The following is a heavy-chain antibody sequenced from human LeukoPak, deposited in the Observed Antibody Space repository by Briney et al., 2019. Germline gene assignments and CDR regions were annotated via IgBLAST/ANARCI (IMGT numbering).Heavy chain of an antibody. CDR3: VRGAYSSSWLNFDY. Sequence: GGSLRLSCAASGFTFCSYAMHWVRQAPGKGLEWVALIPYDGSNKYYADSVKGRFTVSRDNSKNTLYLQMNSLRAEDTAVYYCVRGAYSSSWLNFDYWGQGTLVTVSS. D-gene: IGHD6-13*01. V-gene: IGHV3-30*04. CDR2: IPYDGSNK. J-gene: IGHJ4*02. CDR1: GFTFCSYA.